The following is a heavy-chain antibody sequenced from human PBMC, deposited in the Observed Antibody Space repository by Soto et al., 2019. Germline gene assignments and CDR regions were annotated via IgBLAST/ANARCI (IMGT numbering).Heavy chain of an antibody. CDR3: ARDLVVTPGYYCYGMDV. V-gene: IGHV3-21*01. D-gene: IGHD2-15*01. Sequence: EVQLVESGGGLVKPGGSLRLSCAASGFTFSSYSMNWVRQAPGKGLEWVSSISSSSSYIYYADSVKGRFTISRDNAKNSLYLQMTSLRAEDTAVYYCARDLVVTPGYYCYGMDVWGQGTTVTVSS. CDR1: GFTFSSYS. J-gene: IGHJ6*02. CDR2: ISSSSSYI.